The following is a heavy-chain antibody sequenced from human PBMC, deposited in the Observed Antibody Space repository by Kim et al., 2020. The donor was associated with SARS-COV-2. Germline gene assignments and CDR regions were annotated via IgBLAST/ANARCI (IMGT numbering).Heavy chain of an antibody. V-gene: IGHV3-53*01. CDR2: IYSGGST. CDR1: GFTVSSNY. J-gene: IGHJ4*02. CDR3: ARVVLRGGGLSIAAHFDY. Sequence: GSLRLSCAASGFTVSSNYMSWVRQAPGKGLEWVSVIYSGGSTYYADSVKGRITISRDNSKNTLYLQMNSLRAEDTAVYYCARVVLRGGGLSIAAHFDYWGQGTLVTVSS. D-gene: IGHD6-6*01.